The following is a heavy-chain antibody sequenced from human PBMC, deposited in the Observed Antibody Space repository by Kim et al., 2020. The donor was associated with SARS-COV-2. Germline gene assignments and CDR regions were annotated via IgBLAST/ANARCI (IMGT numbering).Heavy chain of an antibody. CDR3: ARGRGMAVAGTLRVYYFDY. Sequence: SRVTISVDTSKNQFSLKLSSVTAADTAVYYCARGRGMAVAGTLRVYYFDYWGQGTLVTVSS. D-gene: IGHD6-19*01. V-gene: IGHV4-34*01. J-gene: IGHJ4*02.